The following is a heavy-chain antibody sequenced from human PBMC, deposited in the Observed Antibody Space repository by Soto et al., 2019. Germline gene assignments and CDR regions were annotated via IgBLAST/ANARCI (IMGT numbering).Heavy chain of an antibody. CDR2: IYNSGII. Sequence: SETLSLTCSVFGDSISRYYWSWIRQPAGKGLEFIGRIYNSGIINYNPSLESRVTMSVDPSKNQISLQLSSATAADTAMYYCARGPYCGEECYFAYWGQGTLVTVS. V-gene: IGHV4-4*07. D-gene: IGHD3-10*01. J-gene: IGHJ4*02. CDR1: GDSISRYY. CDR3: ARGPYCGEECYFAY.